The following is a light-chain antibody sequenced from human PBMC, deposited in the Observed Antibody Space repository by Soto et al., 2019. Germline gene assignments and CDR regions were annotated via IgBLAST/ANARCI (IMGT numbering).Light chain of an antibody. V-gene: IGKV1-39*01. CDR2: YAS. Sequence: DIQMTQSPSSLSTSVGDRVTITCRASQRINIYLNWYRQKPGKAPELLVYYASNLQSGVPSRFSGSGSGTDFTLTIRSLQPEDFATYYCQQSFSTPTFGQGTRLEIK. J-gene: IGKJ5*01. CDR3: QQSFSTPT. CDR1: QRINIY.